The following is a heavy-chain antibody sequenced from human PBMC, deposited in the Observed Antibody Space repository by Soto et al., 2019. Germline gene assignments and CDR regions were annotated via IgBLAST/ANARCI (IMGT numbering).Heavy chain of an antibody. CDR3: ARDARGYCSSTSCYLFDY. CDR2: ISSSSSTI. V-gene: IGHV3-48*01. Sequence: GGSLRLSCAASGFTFSSYSMNWVRQAPGKGLELVSYISSSSSTIYYADSVKGRFTISRDNAKNSLYLQMNSLRAEDTAVYYCARDARGYCSSTSCYLFDYWGQGTLVTVSS. CDR1: GFTFSSYS. J-gene: IGHJ4*02. D-gene: IGHD2-2*01.